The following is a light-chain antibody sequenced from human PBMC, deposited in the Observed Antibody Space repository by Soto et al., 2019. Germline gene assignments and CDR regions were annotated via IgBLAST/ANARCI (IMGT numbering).Light chain of an antibody. CDR2: TSG. Sequence: IQMTQSPSSLSASVGDRVTITCRASQRITTYLNWYQQKPGEAPKLLISTSGTLQRGVPSRFSGSGSGTDFTLTITALRPEDFEKYFCQQTYSTPYTFGQGTKLEIK. CDR3: QQTYSTPYT. CDR1: QRITTY. V-gene: IGKV1-39*01. J-gene: IGKJ2*01.